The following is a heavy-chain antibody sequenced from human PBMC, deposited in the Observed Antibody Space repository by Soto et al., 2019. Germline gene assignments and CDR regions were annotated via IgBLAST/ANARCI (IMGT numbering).Heavy chain of an antibody. CDR1: GFTFSSYA. CDR2: ISYDGSNK. Sequence: QVQLVESGGGVVQPGRSLRLSCAASGFTFSSYAMHWVRQAPGKGLEWVAVISYDGSNKYYADSVKGRFTISRDNSKNTLYLQMNSLRAEDTAVYYCARDSLELRGGFDYWGQGTLVTVSS. V-gene: IGHV3-30-3*01. J-gene: IGHJ4*02. D-gene: IGHD1-7*01. CDR3: ARDSLELRGGFDY.